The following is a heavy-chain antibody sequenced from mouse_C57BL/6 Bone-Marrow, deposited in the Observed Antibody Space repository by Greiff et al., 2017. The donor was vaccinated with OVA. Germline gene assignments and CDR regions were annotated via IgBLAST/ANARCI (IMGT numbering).Heavy chain of an antibody. V-gene: IGHV1-55*01. CDR2: IYPGSGST. D-gene: IGHD3-2*02. Sequence: QVQLQQPGAELVKPGASVKMSCKASGYTFTSYWITWVKQRPGQGLEWIGDIYPGSGSTNYNEKFKSKATLTVDTSSSTAYMQLSSLTSEDSAVYYCARKRGLRLHLAWFAYWGQGTLVTVSA. CDR3: ARKRGLRLHLAWFAY. CDR1: GYTFTSYW. J-gene: IGHJ3*01.